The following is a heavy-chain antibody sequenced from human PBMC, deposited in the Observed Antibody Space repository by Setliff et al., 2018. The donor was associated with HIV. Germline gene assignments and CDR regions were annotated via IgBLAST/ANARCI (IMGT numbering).Heavy chain of an antibody. Sequence: ASVKVSCKASGYNFVGYGINWLRQAPGQGLEWMGWINTYNGNTKYGQKFQGSATMTTDTSTSTVYMELRNLRSDDTAVYFCARGGPARVALLYWFDPWGQGTLVTVSS. J-gene: IGHJ5*02. D-gene: IGHD2-21*01. V-gene: IGHV1-18*01. CDR2: INTYNGNT. CDR1: GYNFVGYG. CDR3: ARGGPARVALLYWFDP.